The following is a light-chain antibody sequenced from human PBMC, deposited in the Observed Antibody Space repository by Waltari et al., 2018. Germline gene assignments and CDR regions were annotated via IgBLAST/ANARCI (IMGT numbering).Light chain of an antibody. V-gene: IGLV8-61*01. CDR3: GLYMGSGISV. J-gene: IGLJ3*02. CDR2: STN. Sequence: QTVVTQEPSFSVSPGGTVTLTCGLSSGSVSTSYFPSWYQQTPGQAPRPLIYSTNTRCAGVPCRFSGPSLGNKAALTITGAQAEDESDYYCGLYMGSGISVFGGGTKLTVL. CDR1: SGSVSTSYF.